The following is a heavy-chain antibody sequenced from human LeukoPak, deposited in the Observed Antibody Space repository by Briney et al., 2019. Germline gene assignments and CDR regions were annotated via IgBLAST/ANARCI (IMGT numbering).Heavy chain of an antibody. Sequence: GGSLRLSCTASGFTLGDYAMSWVRQAPGKGLEWVGFIRSKAYGGTTEYAASVKGRFTISRDDSKSVAYLQMNSLKTEDTAVYYCTRDLEYCGGDCQPFDYWGQGTLVTVSS. CDR3: TRDLEYCGGDCQPFDY. CDR1: GFTLGDYA. V-gene: IGHV3-49*04. D-gene: IGHD2-21*02. CDR2: IRSKAYGGTT. J-gene: IGHJ4*02.